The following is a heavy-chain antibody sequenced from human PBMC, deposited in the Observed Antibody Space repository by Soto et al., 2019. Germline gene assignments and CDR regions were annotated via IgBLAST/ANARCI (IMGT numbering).Heavy chain of an antibody. Sequence: SVKVSCKASGGTLRNHGVTWVRQAPGQGLEWVGGIVPAFGTTKYAQRLQGRVTITADGSTSTVYLELSSLRPEDTAVYYCARDPAVIVATIWSYYYGMDVWDQGTTVTVSS. D-gene: IGHD5-12*01. V-gene: IGHV1-69*13. CDR2: IVPAFGTT. J-gene: IGHJ6*02. CDR3: ARDPAVIVATIWSYYYGMDV. CDR1: GGTLRNHG.